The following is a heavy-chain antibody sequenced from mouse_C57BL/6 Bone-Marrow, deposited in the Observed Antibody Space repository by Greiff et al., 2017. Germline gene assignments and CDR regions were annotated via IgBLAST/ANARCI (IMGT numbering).Heavy chain of an antibody. D-gene: IGHD1-1*01. J-gene: IGHJ2*01. CDR2: IYPGNSDT. V-gene: IGHV1-5*01. CDR1: GYTFTSYW. Sequence: VQLQQSGTVLARPGASVKMSCKTSGYTFTSYWMHWVKQRPGQGLEWIGAIYPGNSDTSYNQKFKGKAKLTAVTSASTAYMELSSLTNEDSAVYYCPLTTVVADYFDYWGQGTTLTVSS. CDR3: PLTTVVADYFDY.